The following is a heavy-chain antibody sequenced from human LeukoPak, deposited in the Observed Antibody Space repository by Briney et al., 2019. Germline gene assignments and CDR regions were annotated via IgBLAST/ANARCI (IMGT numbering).Heavy chain of an antibody. V-gene: IGHV4-34*01. D-gene: IGHD3-10*01. J-gene: IGHJ4*02. CDR1: GGSFSGYY. CDR3: ASGGVPGYFDY. CDR2: ITHSGST. Sequence: SETLSPTCAVYGGSFSGYYWSWIRQPPGKGLEWIGEITHSGSTNYNPSLKSRVTISVDTSKNQFSLKLSSVTAADTAVYYCASGGVPGYFDYWGQGTLVTVSS.